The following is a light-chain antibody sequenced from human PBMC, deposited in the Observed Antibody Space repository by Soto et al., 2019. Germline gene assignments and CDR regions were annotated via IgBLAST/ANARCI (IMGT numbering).Light chain of an antibody. V-gene: IGLV2-14*01. CDR1: SSDVGGYNY. CDR2: DVS. CDR3: SPYTSSSIPYV. Sequence: QSALTQPASVSGSPGQSITISCTGTSSDVGGYNYVSWYQQHPGKAPKLMIYDVSNRPSGVSNRFSGSKSGNTAPLTISGLQAEDEADYYCSPYTSSSIPYVFGTGTKVTVL. J-gene: IGLJ1*01.